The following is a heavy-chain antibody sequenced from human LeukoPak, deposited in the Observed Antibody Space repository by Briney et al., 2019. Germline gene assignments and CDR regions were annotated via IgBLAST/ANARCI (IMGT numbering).Heavy chain of an antibody. V-gene: IGHV4-38-2*02. CDR1: GYSISSGYY. Sequence: PSETLSLTCTVSGYSISSGYYWGWIRQPPGKGLEWIGSIYHSGSTYYNPSLKSRVTVSVDTSKNQFSLKLSSVTAADTAVYYCARWDENYWAFGTWGPGTLVTVSS. CDR2: IYHSGST. CDR3: ARWDENYWAFGT. D-gene: IGHD2-8*02. J-gene: IGHJ5*02.